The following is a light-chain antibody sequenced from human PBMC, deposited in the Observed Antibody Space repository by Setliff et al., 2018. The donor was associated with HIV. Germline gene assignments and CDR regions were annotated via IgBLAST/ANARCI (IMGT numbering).Light chain of an antibody. Sequence: QSALTQPASVSGSPGQSITISCTGTSNDVGRYDLVSWCQQHPARAPKLIIYQATRRPSGVSNRFSGSKSGNVASLTISGLQAEDEADYYCCSNTGSNTLVFGTGTKGTVL. CDR3: CSNTGSNTLV. CDR1: SNDVGRYDL. J-gene: IGLJ1*01. CDR2: QAT. V-gene: IGLV2-23*01.